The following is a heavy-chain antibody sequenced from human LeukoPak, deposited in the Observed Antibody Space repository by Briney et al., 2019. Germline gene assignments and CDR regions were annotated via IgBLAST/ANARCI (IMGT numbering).Heavy chain of an antibody. V-gene: IGHV3-30*04. CDR2: ISYDGSNK. CDR1: GFTFSSYA. CDR3: AKDREYSSGWFHAFDI. Sequence: GGSLRLSCAASGFTFSSYAMHWVRQAPGKGLEWVAVISYDGSNKYYADSVKGRFTISRDNSKNTLYLQMNSLRAEDTAVYYCAKDREYSSGWFHAFDIWGQGTMVTVSS. D-gene: IGHD6-19*01. J-gene: IGHJ3*02.